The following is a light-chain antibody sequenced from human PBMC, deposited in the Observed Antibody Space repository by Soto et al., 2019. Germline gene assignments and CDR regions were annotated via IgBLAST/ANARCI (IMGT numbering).Light chain of an antibody. J-gene: IGKJ4*01. Sequence: DIQMTQSPSAMSASVGDRVTITCRASQAISHYLAWFHQRPGKVPKRLIYGASTLESGVPSRFSGSGSGTDFTLTISSLQPEDFGTYYCLQHNTYPLSFGGGTKADIK. CDR3: LQHNTYPLS. CDR1: QAISHY. CDR2: GAS. V-gene: IGKV1-17*03.